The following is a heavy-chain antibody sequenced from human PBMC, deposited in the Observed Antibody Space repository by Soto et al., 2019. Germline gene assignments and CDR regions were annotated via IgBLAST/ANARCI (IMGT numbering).Heavy chain of an antibody. D-gene: IGHD2-2*01. CDR2: IYYSGST. J-gene: IGHJ4*02. V-gene: IGHV4-31*03. CDR1: GGSISSGGYY. CDR3: ARGAYCSSTSCYYWFDY. Sequence: PSETLSLTCTVSGGSISSGGYYWSWIRQHPGKGLEWIGYIYYSGSTYYNPSLKSRVTISVDTSKNQFSLKLSSVTAADTAVYYCARGAYCSSTSCYYWFDYWGQGTLVTVSS.